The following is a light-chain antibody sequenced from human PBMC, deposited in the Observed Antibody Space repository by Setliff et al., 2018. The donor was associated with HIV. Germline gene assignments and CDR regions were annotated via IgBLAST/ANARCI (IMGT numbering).Light chain of an antibody. Sequence: QSALTQPASVSGSPGQSITISCIGSSSDIGTYNYVSWYQQHPGKAPKLMIYDVRSRPSGVSNRFSGSKSGNTASLTISGLQADDEADYYCSSYTSSSTYVFGTGTKVTVL. CDR1: SSDIGTYNY. J-gene: IGLJ1*01. CDR3: SSYTSSSTYV. V-gene: IGLV2-14*01. CDR2: DVR.